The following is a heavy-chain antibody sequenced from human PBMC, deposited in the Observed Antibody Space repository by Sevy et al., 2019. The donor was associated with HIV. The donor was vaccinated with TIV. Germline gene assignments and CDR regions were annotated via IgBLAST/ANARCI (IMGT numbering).Heavy chain of an antibody. CDR3: AKEEYCGGDCYPSYYFDY. CDR2: ISGSGGST. D-gene: IGHD2-21*02. J-gene: IGHJ4*02. CDR1: GFTFSSYA. V-gene: IGHV3-23*01. Sequence: GGSLRLSCAASGFTFSSYAMSWVRQAPGKGLEWVSAISGSGGSTYYADSVKGRFTISRDNSKNTLYLQMNSLRAEDTAVYYCAKEEYCGGDCYPSYYFDYWGQGTLVTVSS.